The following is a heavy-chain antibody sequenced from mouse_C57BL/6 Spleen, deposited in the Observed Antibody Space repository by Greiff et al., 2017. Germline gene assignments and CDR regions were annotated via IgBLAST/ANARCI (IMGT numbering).Heavy chain of an antibody. Sequence: QVQLKQSGAELVRPGTSVTVSCKASGYAFTNYLIEWVKQRPGQGLEWIGVINPGSGGTNYNEQFKGKATLTADKSSSTAYMQLSSLTSEDSAVYFWARGTEDYAMDYWGQGTSVTVSS. CDR2: INPGSGGT. CDR1: GYAFTNYL. CDR3: ARGTEDYAMDY. J-gene: IGHJ4*01. V-gene: IGHV1-54*01. D-gene: IGHD3-3*01.